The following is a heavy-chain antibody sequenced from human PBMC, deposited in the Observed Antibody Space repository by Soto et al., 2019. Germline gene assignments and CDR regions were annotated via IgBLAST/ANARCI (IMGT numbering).Heavy chain of an antibody. V-gene: IGHV3-11*06. D-gene: IGHD6-6*01. CDR2: ISSSSSYT. CDR3: ASPSIAARLDAFDI. CDR1: GFTFSDYY. J-gene: IGHJ3*02. Sequence: GSLRLSCAASGFTFSDYYMSWIRQAPGKGLEWVSYISSSSSYTNYADSVKGRFTISRDNAKNSLYLQMNSLRAEDTAVYYCASPSIAARLDAFDIWGQGTMVTVSS.